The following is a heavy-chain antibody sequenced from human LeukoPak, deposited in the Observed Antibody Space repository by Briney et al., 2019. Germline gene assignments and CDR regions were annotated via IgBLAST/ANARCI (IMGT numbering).Heavy chain of an antibody. CDR1: GFTFSSYW. V-gene: IGHV3-74*01. J-gene: IGHJ5*02. D-gene: IGHD5-18*01. CDR2: TNSDETTT. CDR3: AKDREWGYSYGSNWFDP. Sequence: GGSLRLSCTASGFTFSSYWMHWVRQAPGKGLVWVSRTNSDETTTNYADSVKGRFTISRDNAKNTLYLQMNSLRAEDTAVYYCAKDREWGYSYGSNWFDPWGQGTLVTVSS.